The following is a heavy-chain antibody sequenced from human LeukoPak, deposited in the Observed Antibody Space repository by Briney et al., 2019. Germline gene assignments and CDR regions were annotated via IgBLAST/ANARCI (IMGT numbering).Heavy chain of an antibody. CDR1: GFTVSSNY. D-gene: IGHD6-19*01. CDR2: IYSGGST. V-gene: IGHV3-53*01. J-gene: IGHJ4*02. CDR3: AGGIVVAGVFDY. Sequence: PGGSLRLSCAASGFTVSSNYMSWVRQAPGKGLEWVSIIYSGGSTYFADSVKGRFTISRDISKNTLYLQMDIPRAEDTAVYYCAGGIVVAGVFDYWGQGTLVTVSS.